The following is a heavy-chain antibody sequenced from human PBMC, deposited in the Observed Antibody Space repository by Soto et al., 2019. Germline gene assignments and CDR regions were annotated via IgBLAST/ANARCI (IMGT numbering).Heavy chain of an antibody. V-gene: IGHV3-15*01. Sequence: PGGSLRLSCAASGFTFSNAWMSWVRQAPGKGLEWVGRIKSKTDGGTTDYAAPVKGRFTISRDDSKNTLYLQMNSLKTEDTAVYYCTTDAYCGGDCYFPYYYGMDVWGQGTTVTVSS. J-gene: IGHJ6*02. D-gene: IGHD2-21*02. CDR3: TTDAYCGGDCYFPYYYGMDV. CDR1: GFTFSNAW. CDR2: IKSKTDGGTT.